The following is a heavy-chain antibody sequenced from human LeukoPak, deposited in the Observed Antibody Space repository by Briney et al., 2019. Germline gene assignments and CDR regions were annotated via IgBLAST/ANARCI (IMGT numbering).Heavy chain of an antibody. CDR3: ARDKSWDY. J-gene: IGHJ4*02. CDR2: INPNSGGT. Sequence: GASVKVSCKASGSTFTCYYMHWVRPAPGQGLEWMGWINPNSGGTNYAQNFQGRVTMTRDTSISTAYMELSRLRSDDTAVYYCARDKSWDYWGQGTLVTVSS. V-gene: IGHV1-2*02. CDR1: GSTFTCYY.